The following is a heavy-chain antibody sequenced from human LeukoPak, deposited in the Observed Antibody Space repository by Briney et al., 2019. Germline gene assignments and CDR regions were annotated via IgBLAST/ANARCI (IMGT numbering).Heavy chain of an antibody. CDR1: GYTFTGYY. Sequence: GASVKVSCKASGYTFTGYYMHWVRQAPGQGLEWMGWINPNSGGTNYAQKFQGRVTMTRDTSISTAYMELSRLRSDDTAVYYCAKEALLWFGELTYYYYYMDVWGKGTTVTISS. CDR2: INPNSGGT. V-gene: IGHV1-2*02. D-gene: IGHD3-10*01. CDR3: AKEALLWFGELTYYYYYMDV. J-gene: IGHJ6*03.